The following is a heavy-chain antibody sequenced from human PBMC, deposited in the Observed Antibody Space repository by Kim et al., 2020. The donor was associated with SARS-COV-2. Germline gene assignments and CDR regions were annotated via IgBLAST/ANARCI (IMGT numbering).Heavy chain of an antibody. Sequence: SETLSLTCTVSGASLTTTPYYWGWIRQPPGKGLEWIGSISYGGGTFYNPSLNTRVSISRDTSNSQFSLELISVTAADTALYFCARQGYNVLSGHFERDFWGQGTLVTVSA. CDR3: ARQGYNVLSGHFERDF. J-gene: IGHJ4*02. CDR1: GASLTTTPYY. D-gene: IGHD3-3*01. CDR2: ISYGGGT. V-gene: IGHV4-39*01.